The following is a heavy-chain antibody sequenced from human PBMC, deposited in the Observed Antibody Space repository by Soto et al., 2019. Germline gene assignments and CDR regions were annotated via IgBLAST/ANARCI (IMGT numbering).Heavy chain of an antibody. CDR1: GFTFSDYY. J-gene: IGHJ6*02. CDR3: ARDRDDFWSGYYYYYYGMDV. D-gene: IGHD3-3*01. Sequence: GGSLRLSCAASGFTFSDYYMSWIRQAPGKGLEWVSYISSSGSTIYYADSVKGRFTISRDNAKNSLYLQMNSLRAEDTAVYYCARDRDDFWSGYYYYYYGMDVWGQGTTVTVSS. CDR2: ISSSGSTI. V-gene: IGHV3-11*01.